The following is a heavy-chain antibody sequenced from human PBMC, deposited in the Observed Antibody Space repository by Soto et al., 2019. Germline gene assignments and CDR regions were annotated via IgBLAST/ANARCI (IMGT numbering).Heavy chain of an antibody. CDR1: GFTFDDYA. CDR3: AKDVSSTWYSGMEV. D-gene: IGHD6-13*01. V-gene: IGHV3-9*01. CDR2: INWNGVDI. J-gene: IGHJ6*02. Sequence: EVQLVESGGGLVQPGGSLRLSCAASGFTFDDYAMHWVRQAPGKGLEWVSGINWNGVDIGYADSVKGRFTISRDNAKNSLHLQMNSLRAEDTALYYCAKDVSSTWYSGMEVWGQGTTVTVSS.